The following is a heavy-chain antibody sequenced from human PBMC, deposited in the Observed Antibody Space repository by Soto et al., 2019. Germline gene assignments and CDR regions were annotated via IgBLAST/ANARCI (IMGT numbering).Heavy chain of an antibody. D-gene: IGHD3-22*01. CDR3: AGSYYYDSSGPNWFDP. J-gene: IGHJ5*02. CDR1: DGSISNFY. Sequence: SETLSLTCTVSDGSISNFYWSWIRQPPGKGLEWIGYISSSGNTNYNPSLKSRVSISVDTSKNQFSLNLTSVTAADTAVYYCAGSYYYDSSGPNWFDPWGQGTLVTVSS. V-gene: IGHV4-59*12. CDR2: ISSSGNT.